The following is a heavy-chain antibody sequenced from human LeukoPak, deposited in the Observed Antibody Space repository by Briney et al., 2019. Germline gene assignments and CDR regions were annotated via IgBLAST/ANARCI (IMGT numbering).Heavy chain of an antibody. CDR1: GGSISSYY. CDR3: ARGGSSTSWTPDY. Sequence: SETLSLTCTVSGGSISSYYWSWIRQPPGKGLEWIGYIYYSGSTNYNPSLKSRVTISVDTSKNQFSLKLSSVTAADTAAYYCARGGSSTSWTPDYWGQGTLVTVSS. D-gene: IGHD2-2*01. V-gene: IGHV4-59*01. J-gene: IGHJ4*02. CDR2: IYYSGST.